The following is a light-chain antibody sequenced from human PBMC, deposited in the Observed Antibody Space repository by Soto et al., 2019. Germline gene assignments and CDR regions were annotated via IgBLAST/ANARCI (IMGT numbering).Light chain of an antibody. CDR2: LGS. CDR3: LQALQTPPA. Sequence: DIVMTQSPLSLPVTPGEPASISCRSSQTLLHSNGYNYLDWYLLKPGQSPQLLIYLGSNRASGVAERFSGSGSGTDFTLKISRVEAEDVGVYYCLQALQTPPAFGQGTRLEIK. J-gene: IGKJ5*01. V-gene: IGKV2-28*01. CDR1: QTLLHSNGYNY.